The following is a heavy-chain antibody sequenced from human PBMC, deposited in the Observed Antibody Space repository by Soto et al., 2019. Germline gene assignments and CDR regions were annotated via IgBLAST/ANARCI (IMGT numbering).Heavy chain of an antibody. CDR3: AKVSNQHSCNDGLDS. D-gene: IGHD1-20*01. Sequence: GGSLRLSCAASGFNFDDYSMHWVRQAPGKGLEWVSLINWDGSNTYYADSVKGRFTISRDNSRNSVYLEMNSLRTEDTALYLCAKVSNQHSCNDGLDSWSKGTLVTVSS. CDR1: GFNFDDYS. CDR2: INWDGSNT. J-gene: IGHJ4*02. V-gene: IGHV3-43*01.